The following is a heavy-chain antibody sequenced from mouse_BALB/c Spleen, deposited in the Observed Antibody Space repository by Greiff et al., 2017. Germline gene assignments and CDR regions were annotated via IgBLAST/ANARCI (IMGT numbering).Heavy chain of an antibody. D-gene: IGHD1-1*01. CDR2: ILPGSGST. Sequence: VKLVESGAELMKPGASVKISCKATGYTFSSYWIEWVKQRPGHGLEWIGEILPGSGSTNYNEKFKGKATFTADTSSNTAYMQLSSLTSEDSAVYYCANYYGSSQYYFDYWGQGTTLTVSS. CDR1: GYTFSSYW. CDR3: ANYYGSSQYYFDY. J-gene: IGHJ2*01. V-gene: IGHV1-9*01.